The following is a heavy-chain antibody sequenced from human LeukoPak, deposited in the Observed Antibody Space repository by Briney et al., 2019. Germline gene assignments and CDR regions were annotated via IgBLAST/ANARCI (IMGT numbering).Heavy chain of an antibody. D-gene: IGHD3-22*01. V-gene: IGHV1-69*05. CDR3: ARDGDYYDSSGYTIDAFDI. J-gene: IGHJ3*02. CDR2: TIPIFGTA. CDR1: GGTFSSYA. Sequence: SVKVSCKASGGTFSSYAISWVRQAPGQGLEWMGGTIPIFGTADYAQKFQGRVTITTDESTSTAYMELSSLRSEDTAVYYCARDGDYYDSSGYTIDAFDIWGQGTMVTVSS.